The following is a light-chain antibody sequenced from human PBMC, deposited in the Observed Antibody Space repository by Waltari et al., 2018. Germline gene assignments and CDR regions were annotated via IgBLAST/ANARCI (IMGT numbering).Light chain of an antibody. Sequence: QSALTQPASVSGSPGQSITISCTGTSSSIGAYNFVSSYHKPPGKDPKVMIYDVKNRPSGVSSRFSGSKSGNTASLTISGLQAEDEADYYCSSYTTGSTRYVFGSGTKVTVL. J-gene: IGLJ1*01. CDR3: SSYTTGSTRYV. CDR2: DVK. V-gene: IGLV2-14*03. CDR1: SSSIGAYNF.